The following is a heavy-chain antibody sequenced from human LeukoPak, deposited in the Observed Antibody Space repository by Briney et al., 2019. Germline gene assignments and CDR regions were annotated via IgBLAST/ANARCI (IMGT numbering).Heavy chain of an antibody. CDR2: INHSGST. CDR3: ARSSYGGELQRGNYFDY. D-gene: IGHD1-26*01. Sequence: SETLSLTCAVYGGSFSGYYWSWIRQPPGKGLEWLGEINHSGSTNYNPSLKSRVTISVDTSKNQFSLKLSSVTAADTAVYYCARSSYGGELQRGNYFDYWGQGTLVTVSS. CDR1: GGSFSGYY. J-gene: IGHJ4*02. V-gene: IGHV4-34*01.